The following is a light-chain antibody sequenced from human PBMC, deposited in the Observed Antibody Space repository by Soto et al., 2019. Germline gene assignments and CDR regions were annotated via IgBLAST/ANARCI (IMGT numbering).Light chain of an antibody. CDR2: KVR. CDR1: SSDVGAYNY. V-gene: IGLV2-14*01. CDR3: SSYRSSTTFV. Sequence: QSVLTQPASVSGSPGQSITISCTGTSSDVGAYNYVSWYQQYPGKAPKAIIFKVRKGPSGVSNRFSGSKSGDTASLTISGLQAEDEADYYCSSYRSSTTFVFGTGTKVTVL. J-gene: IGLJ1*01.